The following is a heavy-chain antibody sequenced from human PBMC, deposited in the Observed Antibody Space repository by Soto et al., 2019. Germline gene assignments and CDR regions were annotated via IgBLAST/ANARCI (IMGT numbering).Heavy chain of an antibody. Sequence: GESLKISCKGSGYSFTSYWIGWVRQMPGKGLEWMGIIYPGDSDTRYSPSFQGQVTISAGKSISTAYLQWSSLKASDTAMYYCARLAQQLVSYNGMDVWGQGTTVTVSS. CDR1: GYSFTSYW. J-gene: IGHJ6*02. CDR2: IYPGDSDT. CDR3: ARLAQQLVSYNGMDV. D-gene: IGHD6-6*01. V-gene: IGHV5-51*01.